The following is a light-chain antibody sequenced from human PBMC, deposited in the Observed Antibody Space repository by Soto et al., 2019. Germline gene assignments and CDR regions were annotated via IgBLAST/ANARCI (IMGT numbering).Light chain of an antibody. V-gene: IGKV1-5*03. CDR1: QSISSW. CDR3: QQYNSYPWT. CDR2: KAS. J-gene: IGKJ1*01. Sequence: DIQMTQSPSTLSASVGDRVTITCRASQSISSWLAWYQQKPGKAPKLLIYKASSLESGVPSRFSGSGSGTEFTLTISSLQPDDFAPYYCQQYNSYPWTCGQGTKVEIK.